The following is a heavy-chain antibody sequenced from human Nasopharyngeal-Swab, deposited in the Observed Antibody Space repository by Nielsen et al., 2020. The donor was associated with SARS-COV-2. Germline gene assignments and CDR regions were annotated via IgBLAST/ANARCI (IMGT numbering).Heavy chain of an antibody. D-gene: IGHD5-12*01. Sequence: SVKVSCKASGDTFNNYVFSWERQAPGQGLEWMGRIIPMLGIANYAQKFQGRVTITADKSTSTAYMELSSLRSEDAAVYYCASCIVATAYGPSHYYYYAMDVWGQGTTVTVSS. J-gene: IGHJ6*02. CDR1: GDTFNNYV. CDR2: IIPMLGIA. V-gene: IGHV1-69*04. CDR3: ASCIVATAYGPSHYYYYAMDV.